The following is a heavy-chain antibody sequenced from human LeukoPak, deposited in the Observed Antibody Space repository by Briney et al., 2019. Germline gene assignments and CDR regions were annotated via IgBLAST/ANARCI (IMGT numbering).Heavy chain of an antibody. J-gene: IGHJ4*02. V-gene: IGHV1-18*01. Sequence: ASVKVSCKASGYTFTSYGISWVRQAPGQGLDWMGWISAYNGNTNYAQKLQGRVTMTTDTSTRTSYMELRSLRSDDTAVYYCARGDDILTGYYTGLDYWGQGTLVTVSS. D-gene: IGHD3-9*01. CDR2: ISAYNGNT. CDR3: ARGDDILTGYYTGLDY. CDR1: GYTFTSYG.